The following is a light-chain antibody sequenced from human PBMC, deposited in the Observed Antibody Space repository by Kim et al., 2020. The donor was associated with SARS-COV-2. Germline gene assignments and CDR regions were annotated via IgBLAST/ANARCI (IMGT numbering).Light chain of an antibody. V-gene: IGKV1-27*01. Sequence: DIQMTQSPSSLSASVGDRVTITCRARQGISNYVAWYQQKPGKVPKLLIYAASTLQSGVPSRFSGSGSGTDFTLTISGLQPEDVATYYCQKYDSARTFGRGTKGDIK. J-gene: IGKJ1*01. CDR3: QKYDSART. CDR1: QGISNY. CDR2: AAS.